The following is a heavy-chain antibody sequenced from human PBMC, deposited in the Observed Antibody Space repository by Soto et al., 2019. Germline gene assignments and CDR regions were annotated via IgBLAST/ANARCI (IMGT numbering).Heavy chain of an antibody. CDR1: GYSFAGYW. J-gene: IGHJ4*02. Sequence: GESLKSSCKGSGYSFAGYWITWVRQNPGKVLEWMGRIDPSDSQTYYSPSFRGHVTISVTKSITTVFMQWSSLRASDTAMYYCARQIYDSDTGPNFQYYFDSWGQGTPVTVSS. CDR3: ARQIYDSDTGPNFQYYFDS. CDR2: IDPSDSQT. D-gene: IGHD3-22*01. V-gene: IGHV5-10-1*01.